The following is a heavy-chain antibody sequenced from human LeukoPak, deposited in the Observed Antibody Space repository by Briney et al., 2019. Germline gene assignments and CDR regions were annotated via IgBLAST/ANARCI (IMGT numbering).Heavy chain of an antibody. V-gene: IGHV3-30*18. CDR3: AKDFPEAPPTIVVVVAVSHYYGMDV. J-gene: IGHJ6*02. CDR1: GFTFSSYG. CDR2: ISYDGSNK. D-gene: IGHD2-15*01. Sequence: PGRSLRLSCAASGFTFSSYGMHWVRQAPGKGLEWVAVISYDGSNKYYADSVKGRFTISRDNSKNTLYLQMNSLRAEDTAVYYCAKDFPEAPPTIVVVVAVSHYYGMDVWGQGTTVTVSS.